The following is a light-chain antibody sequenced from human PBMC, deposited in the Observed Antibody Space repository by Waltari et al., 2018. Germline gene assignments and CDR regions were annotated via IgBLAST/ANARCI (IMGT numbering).Light chain of an antibody. V-gene: IGLV2-14*03. CDR1: SSDVGAHNY. Sequence: HSALAQPASVSGSPGQSITISCTGTSSDVGAHNYVSWYQQHPGKAPRLMIYDVNNRPSGVSNRFSGSKSGNTASLTISGLQAEDEADYYCSSFTRTNSWVFGGGTKVTVL. J-gene: IGLJ3*02. CDR2: DVN. CDR3: SSFTRTNSWV.